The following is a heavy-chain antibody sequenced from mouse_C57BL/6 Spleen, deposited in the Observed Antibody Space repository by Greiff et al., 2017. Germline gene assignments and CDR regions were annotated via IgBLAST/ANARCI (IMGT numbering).Heavy chain of an antibody. J-gene: IGHJ2*01. CDR1: GYTFTDYE. Sequence: QVQLQQSGAELVRPGASVTLSCKASGYTFTDYEMHWVKQTPVHGLEWIGAIDPETGGTAYNQKFKGKAILTADKSSSTAYMELRSLTSEDSAVYYCTRWHYGSSLWGQGTTLTVSS. V-gene: IGHV1-15*01. D-gene: IGHD1-1*01. CDR3: TRWHYGSSL. CDR2: IDPETGGT.